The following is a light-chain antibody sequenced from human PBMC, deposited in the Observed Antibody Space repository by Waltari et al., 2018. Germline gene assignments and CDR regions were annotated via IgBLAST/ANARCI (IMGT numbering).Light chain of an antibody. CDR3: QQYNSYSRT. Sequence: TQSPSTLSASVGDRVTITCRASQSVNSWLAWFQQKRGKAPKLLIYKASTLESGVPSRFSGSGSGTEFTLTISSLQPDDFATYYCQQYNSYSRTFGQGTKLEIK. CDR1: QSVNSW. CDR2: KAS. V-gene: IGKV1-5*03. J-gene: IGKJ2*01.